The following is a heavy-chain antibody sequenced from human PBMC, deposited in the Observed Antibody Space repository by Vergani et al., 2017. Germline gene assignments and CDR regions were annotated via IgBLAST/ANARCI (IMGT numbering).Heavy chain of an antibody. CDR2: ISYDGTQK. CDR3: VTKSWGGPGCQIGYFRE. J-gene: IGHJ1*01. Sequence: QVHLVESGGGVVQPGRSLRLSCVVSGFTSSYNGMHWVRHAPGKGPEWVAVISYDGTQKYYADSVKGRFTISRDNSKSTLYLQMNSLRTEDTAVYYCVTKSWGGPGCQIGYFREWGQGTLVTGSS. D-gene: IGHD3-9*01. V-gene: IGHV3-30*03. CDR1: GFTSSYNG.